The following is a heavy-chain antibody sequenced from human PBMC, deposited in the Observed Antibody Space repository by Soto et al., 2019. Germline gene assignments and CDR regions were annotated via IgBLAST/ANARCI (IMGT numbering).Heavy chain of an antibody. CDR3: AKDWVRGNYYYYYGMDV. CDR1: GFTFSSYG. V-gene: IGHV3-30*18. CDR2: ISYDGSNK. D-gene: IGHD3-16*01. Sequence: QVQLVESGGGVVQPGSSLRLSCAASGFTFSSYGMHWVRQAPGKGLEWVAVISYDGSNKYYADYVKGRFTISRDNSKNTLYLQMNSLRAEDTAVYYCAKDWVRGNYYYYYGMDVWGQGTTVTVSS. J-gene: IGHJ6*02.